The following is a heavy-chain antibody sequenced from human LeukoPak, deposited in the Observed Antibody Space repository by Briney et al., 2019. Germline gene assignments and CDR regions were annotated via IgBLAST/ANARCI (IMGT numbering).Heavy chain of an antibody. CDR2: IDQSRST. D-gene: IGHD1-1*01. V-gene: IGHV4-34*01. CDR3: AASSQLGSYNWFDP. CDR1: GASFSDRY. Sequence: SETLSLTGAVYGASFSDRYWTWIRQPPGKGLEWIGEIDQSRSTKCNPSLKGRVTISLDTSKNQFSLDLTSVTAADTAIYYCAASSQLGSYNWFDPWGQGTPVTVSS. J-gene: IGHJ5*02.